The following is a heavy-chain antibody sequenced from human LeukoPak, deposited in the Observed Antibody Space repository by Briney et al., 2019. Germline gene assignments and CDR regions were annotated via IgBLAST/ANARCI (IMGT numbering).Heavy chain of an antibody. D-gene: IGHD6-13*01. CDR2: INPNSGGT. Sequence: ASVKVSCTASGYTFTRYYMHWVRQAPGQGLEWMGWINPNSGGTYYAQKFQGRVTMTSETSISTAYMELSRLRSDDTAVYYCTRGAEQLAFDYWGQGTLVTVSS. CDR3: TRGAEQLAFDY. V-gene: IGHV1-2*02. CDR1: GYTFTRYY. J-gene: IGHJ4*02.